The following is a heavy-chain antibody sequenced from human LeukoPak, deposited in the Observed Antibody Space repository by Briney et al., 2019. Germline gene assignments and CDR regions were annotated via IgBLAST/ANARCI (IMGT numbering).Heavy chain of an antibody. CDR1: GGSISSSSYY. D-gene: IGHD4-23*01. CDR3: ASFSDYGGNFFDY. J-gene: IGHJ4*02. CDR2: IYYSGST. Sequence: PSETLSLTCTVSGGSISSSSYYWGWIRQPPGKGLEWIGSIYYSGSTYYNPSLKSRVTISVDTSKNQFSLKLSSVTAADTAVYYCASFSDYGGNFFDYWGQGTLVTV. V-gene: IGHV4-39*01.